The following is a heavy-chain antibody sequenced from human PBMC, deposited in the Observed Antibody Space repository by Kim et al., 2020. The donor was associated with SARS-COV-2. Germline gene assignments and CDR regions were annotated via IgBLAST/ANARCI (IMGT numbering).Heavy chain of an antibody. CDR3: ARDLGICSGGRCRGGVGDFYYGMDV. CDR2: ISDSNNYI. D-gene: IGHD2-15*01. J-gene: IGHJ6*02. V-gene: IGHV3-21*01. CDR1: GFTFSTYS. Sequence: GGSLRLSCAASGFTFSTYSMNWVRQSPGKGLEWVSSISDSNNYIYYAASVKGRFTISRDNIKNSLYLHMNSLRAEDTAVYYCARDLGICSGGRCRGGVGDFYYGMDVWGQGTTVTVSS.